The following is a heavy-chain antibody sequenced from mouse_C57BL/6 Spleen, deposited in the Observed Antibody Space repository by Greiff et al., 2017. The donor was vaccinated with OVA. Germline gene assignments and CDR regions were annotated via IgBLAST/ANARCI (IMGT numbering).Heavy chain of an antibody. V-gene: IGHV8-8*01. CDR3: ARHLYGSSPYYAMDY. Sequence: QVTLKESGPGILQPSQTLSLTCSFSGFSLSTFGMGVGWIRQPSGKGLEWLAHIWWDDDKYYNPALKSRLTISKDTSKNQVFLKIANVDTADTATYYCARHLYGSSPYYAMDYWGQGTSVTVSS. CDR1: GFSLSTFGMG. D-gene: IGHD1-1*01. J-gene: IGHJ4*01. CDR2: IWWDDDK.